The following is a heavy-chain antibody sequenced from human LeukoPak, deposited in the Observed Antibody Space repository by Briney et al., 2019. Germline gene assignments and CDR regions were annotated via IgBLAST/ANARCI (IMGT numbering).Heavy chain of an antibody. CDR2: ISSSSSYI. Sequence: GGSLRLSCAASGFTFSSYSMNWVRQAPGKGLEWVSSISSSSSYIYYADSVKGRFTISRDNAKNSLYLQMNSLRAEDMALYYCAKDQNSGYDWGPFDYWGQGTLVTVSS. D-gene: IGHD5-12*01. J-gene: IGHJ4*02. V-gene: IGHV3-21*04. CDR1: GFTFSSYS. CDR3: AKDQNSGYDWGPFDY.